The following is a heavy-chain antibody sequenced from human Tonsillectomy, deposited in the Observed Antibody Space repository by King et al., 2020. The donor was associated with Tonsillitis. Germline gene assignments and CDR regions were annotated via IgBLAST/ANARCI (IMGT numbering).Heavy chain of an antibody. D-gene: IGHD2-8*01. V-gene: IGHV3-30-3*01. CDR1: RFSINTYN. CDR2: ISSDGYIK. CDR3: EREGHPTNIHGFDI. Sequence: VQLVESGGGVVQPGRSLSLSCAASRFSINTYNMHWVRQAPGKGLEWVATISSDGYIKNYAEPVKGRVSISRDNSRNTLFLQMDSLRREDTAVYYCEREGHPTNIHGFDIWGQGTMVTVSS. J-gene: IGHJ3*02.